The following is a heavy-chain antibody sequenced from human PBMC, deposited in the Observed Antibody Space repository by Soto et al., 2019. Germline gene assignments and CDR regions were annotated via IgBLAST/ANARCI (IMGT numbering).Heavy chain of an antibody. Sequence: EASVKVSCKASGYTFTSYDINWVRQATGQGLEWMGWMNPNSGNTGYAQKFQGRVTMTRNTSISTAYMELSSLRSEDTAVYYCARDLRRASSDWLDDAFDIWGQGTMVTVSS. CDR1: GYTFTSYD. J-gene: IGHJ3*02. CDR2: MNPNSGNT. D-gene: IGHD6-19*01. CDR3: ARDLRRASSDWLDDAFDI. V-gene: IGHV1-8*01.